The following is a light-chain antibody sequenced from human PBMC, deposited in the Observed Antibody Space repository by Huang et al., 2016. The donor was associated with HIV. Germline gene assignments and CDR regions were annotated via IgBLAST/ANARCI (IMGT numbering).Light chain of an antibody. CDR1: QSVLYRSNNKNY. V-gene: IGKV4-1*01. Sequence: DIVMTQSPDSLAVSLGERATINCKSSQSVLYRSNNKNYLAWYQQKPGQHPKLLIYWASTRESGVPERFTGSGSGTDFSLTISSLQAEDVAIYYCQQYDTSPWTFGQGTKVEIK. CDR3: QQYDTSPWT. CDR2: WAS. J-gene: IGKJ1*01.